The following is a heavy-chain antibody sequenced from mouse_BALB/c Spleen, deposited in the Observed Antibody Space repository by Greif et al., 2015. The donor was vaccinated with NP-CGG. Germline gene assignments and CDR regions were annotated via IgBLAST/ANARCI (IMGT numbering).Heavy chain of an antibody. CDR3: ARVYYYGSSSYAMDY. V-gene: IGHV2-9*02. Sequence: VKLMESGPGLVAPSQSLSITCTVSGFSLTSYGVHWVRQPPGKGLEWLGVIWAGGSTNYNSALMSRLSISKDNSKSQVFLKMNSLQTDDTAMYYCARVYYYGSSSYAMDYWGQETSVTVSS. CDR1: GFSLTSYG. CDR2: IWAGGST. D-gene: IGHD1-1*01. J-gene: IGHJ4*01.